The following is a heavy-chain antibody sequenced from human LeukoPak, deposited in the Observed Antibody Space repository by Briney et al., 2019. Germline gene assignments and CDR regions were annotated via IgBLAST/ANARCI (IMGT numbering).Heavy chain of an antibody. CDR1: VGTFIGYA. CDR2: IIPIFGTA. CDR3: ARGTDYYGSGSYSD. D-gene: IGHD3-10*01. Sequence: SVTVSCKASVGTFIGYAISWVRQAPGQGLEWMGGIIPIFGTANYPQMFQGRVTITTDESTSTAYMELSSLRSEDTAVYFCARGTDYYGSGSYSDWGQGTLVTVSS. J-gene: IGHJ4*02. V-gene: IGHV1-69*05.